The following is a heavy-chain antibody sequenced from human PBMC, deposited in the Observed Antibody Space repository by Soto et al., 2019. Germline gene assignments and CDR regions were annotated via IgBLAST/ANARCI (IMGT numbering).Heavy chain of an antibody. D-gene: IGHD3-10*01. CDR2: INHSGST. CDR3: ARRSRITMVRGVRHAFDI. CDR1: GGSFSGYY. J-gene: IGHJ3*02. V-gene: IGHV4-34*01. Sequence: ASETLSLTCAVYGGSFSGYYWSWIRQPPGKGLEWIGEINHSGSTNYNPSLKSRVTISVDTSKNQFSLKLSSVTAADTAVYYCARRSRITMVRGVRHAFDIWGQGTMVTVSS.